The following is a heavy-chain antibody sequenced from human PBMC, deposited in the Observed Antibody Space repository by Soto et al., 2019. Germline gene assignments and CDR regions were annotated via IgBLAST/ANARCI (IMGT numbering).Heavy chain of an antibody. J-gene: IGHJ4*02. V-gene: IGHV3-23*01. CDR2: ITGSGDAT. D-gene: IGHD3-16*01. CDR1: GFTFGTYT. CDR3: AKAIRGNTAPLDH. Sequence: GGSLRLSCAASGFTFGTYTMNWVRQAPGKGLEWVSVITGSGDATYYADSVKGRFTISRDNSKNTLYVQMNSLRAEDTAVYYCAKAIRGNTAPLDHWGKGTRVTVSS.